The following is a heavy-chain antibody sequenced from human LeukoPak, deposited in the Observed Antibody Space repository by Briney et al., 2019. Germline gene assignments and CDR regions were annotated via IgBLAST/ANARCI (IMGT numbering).Heavy chain of an antibody. D-gene: IGHD4-17*01. CDR1: GGSISSGSYH. J-gene: IGHJ4*02. CDR3: ARDNGDLDY. Sequence: SQTLSLTCTVSGGSISSGSYHWSWIRQPAGKGLEWIGRIYTSGSTNYNPSLKSRVTISLDTSKNQFSLNLSSVTAADTAVYYCARDNGDLDYWGQGTLVTVSS. V-gene: IGHV4-61*02. CDR2: IYTSGST.